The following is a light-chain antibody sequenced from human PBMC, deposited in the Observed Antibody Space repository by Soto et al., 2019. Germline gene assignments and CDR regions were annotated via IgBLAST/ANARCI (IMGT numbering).Light chain of an antibody. Sequence: DIQMTQFPSSLSASVGDTVTITCRSSQNIKLYLNWYQQRPGRAPKLLMYSASTLQSGVPSRFSGSGYGTDFTLTISSLQPEDFATYYCQHYYSTPTFVQGTTV. CDR2: SAS. CDR3: QHYYSTPT. V-gene: IGKV1-39*01. J-gene: IGKJ1*01. CDR1: QNIKLY.